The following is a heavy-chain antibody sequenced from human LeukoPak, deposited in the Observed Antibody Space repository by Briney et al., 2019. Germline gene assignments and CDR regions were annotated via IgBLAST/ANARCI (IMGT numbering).Heavy chain of an antibody. V-gene: IGHV3-30-3*01. J-gene: IGHJ5*02. D-gene: IGHD2-15*01. CDR3: ARADYHRKSSGGTP. CDR2: ISYDGSNK. CDR1: GFTFSTYA. Sequence: PGRSLRLSCAASGFTFSTYAMHWVRQAPGKGLEWVAVISYDGSNKYYADSVKGRFTISRDNSKNTLYLQMNSLRAEDTAVYYCARADYHRKSSGGTPWGQGTLVTVSS.